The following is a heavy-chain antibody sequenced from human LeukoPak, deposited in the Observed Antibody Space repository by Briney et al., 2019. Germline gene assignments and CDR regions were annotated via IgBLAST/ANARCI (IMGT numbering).Heavy chain of an antibody. Sequence: SETLSLTCTVSGGSISNYYWSWIRQPPGKELEWVGYVSYSGSTSYNPSLNSRVTISIDTSKSQFSLKLSSVTAADTAVYYCARDKTGNNWFDPWGQGTLVTVSS. J-gene: IGHJ5*02. V-gene: IGHV4-59*13. D-gene: IGHD1-1*01. CDR2: VSYSGST. CDR1: GGSISNYY. CDR3: ARDKTGNNWFDP.